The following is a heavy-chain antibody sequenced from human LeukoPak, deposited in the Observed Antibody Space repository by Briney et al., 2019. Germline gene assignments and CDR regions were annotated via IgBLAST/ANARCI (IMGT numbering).Heavy chain of an antibody. Sequence: PGGSLRFSCAASRFTFSSYALHWVRQAPWKGLEYVSAISSNGGSTNYANSVKGRFTISRDNSKNTLYLQMGSLRAEDMAVYYCAREWLPVSYRNDAFDIWGQGTMVTVSS. CDR2: ISSNGGST. V-gene: IGHV3-64*01. CDR1: RFTFSSYA. CDR3: AREWLPVSYRNDAFDI. D-gene: IGHD1-14*01. J-gene: IGHJ3*02.